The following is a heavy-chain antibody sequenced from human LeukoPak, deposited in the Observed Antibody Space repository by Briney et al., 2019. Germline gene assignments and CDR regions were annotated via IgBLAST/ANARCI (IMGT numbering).Heavy chain of an antibody. J-gene: IGHJ6*03. CDR2: ISYDGSNK. D-gene: IGHD6-13*01. V-gene: IGHV3-30*01. Sequence: PGRSLRLSCAASGFTFSSYAMHWVRQAPGKGLEWVAVISYDGSNKYYADSVKGRFTISRDNSKNTLHLQMNSLRAEDTAVYYCARDHSSSWYGYYYYYMDVWGKGTTVTVSS. CDR1: GFTFSSYA. CDR3: ARDHSSSWYGYYYYYMDV.